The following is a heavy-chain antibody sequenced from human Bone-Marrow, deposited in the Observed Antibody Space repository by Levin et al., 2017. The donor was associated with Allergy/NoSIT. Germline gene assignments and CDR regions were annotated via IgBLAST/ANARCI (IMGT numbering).Heavy chain of an antibody. J-gene: IGHJ4*02. CDR1: GDSISSGDYY. V-gene: IGHV4-30-4*01. CDR3: ARRRGYYGSGWSV. CDR2: ISKSGST. D-gene: IGHD3-10*01. Sequence: SETLSLTCTVSGDSISSGDYYWSWIRQPPGKGLEWIGYISKSGSTFYSPSLESRVTISQDTSTNQFALRLNSVTGADTAVYFCARRRGYYGSGWSVWGQGIQVTVSS.